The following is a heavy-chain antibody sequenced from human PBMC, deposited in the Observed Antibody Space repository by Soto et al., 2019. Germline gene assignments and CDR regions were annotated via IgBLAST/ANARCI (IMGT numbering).Heavy chain of an antibody. CDR1: GGSISSYY. V-gene: IGHV4-59*01. D-gene: IGHD1-26*01. CDR2: IYYSGST. CDR3: ARDSADEWELPLGWFDP. Sequence: SETLSFTCTVSGGSISSYYLSWIRQPPGKGLEWIGYIYYSGSTNYNPSLKSRVTISVDTSKNQFSLKLSSVTAADTAVYYCARDSADEWELPLGWFDPWGQGTLVTVSS. J-gene: IGHJ5*02.